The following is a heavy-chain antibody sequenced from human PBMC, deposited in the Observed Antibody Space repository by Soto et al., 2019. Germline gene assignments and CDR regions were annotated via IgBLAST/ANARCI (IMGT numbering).Heavy chain of an antibody. CDR3: ARDTYSGYDFGL. Sequence: QVQLRESGPGLVKPSQTLSLTCSVSGASVAGGSYYWSWVRQPPGKGLEWIGYIPSRGRPFYNPSLTSRGTISADTYQNHLSLQLTSVTAADTAVYYCARDTYSGYDFGLWGQGTLVTVSS. CDR2: IPSRGRP. J-gene: IGHJ5*02. V-gene: IGHV4-30-4*01. D-gene: IGHD5-12*01. CDR1: GASVAGGSYY.